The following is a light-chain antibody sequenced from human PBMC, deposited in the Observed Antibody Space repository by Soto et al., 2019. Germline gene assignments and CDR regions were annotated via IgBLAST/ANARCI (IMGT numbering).Light chain of an antibody. J-gene: IGKJ5*01. V-gene: IGKV1-39*01. Sequence: DIQMTQSPSSLSASVGDRVTITCRASQYINNFLNWYQQKPGQAPKVLIYAASSLQSGVPSRFSGGGSGTEFTLTISNLQPEDFSTYYCQQSYSTPRITFGQGTRLEMK. CDR3: QQSYSTPRIT. CDR1: QYINNF. CDR2: AAS.